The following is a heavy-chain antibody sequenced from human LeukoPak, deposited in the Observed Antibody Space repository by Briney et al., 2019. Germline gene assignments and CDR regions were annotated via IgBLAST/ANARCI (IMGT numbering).Heavy chain of an antibody. J-gene: IGHJ5*02. CDR3: ARVAVAGANWFDP. Sequence: ASVKVSCKASGYTFTSYGISWVRQAPGQGLEWMGWISAYNGNTNYAQKFQGRVTMTRNTSISTAYMELSSLRSGDTAVYYCARVAVAGANWFDPWGQGTLVTVSS. CDR2: ISAYNGNT. CDR1: GYTFTSYG. V-gene: IGHV1-18*01. D-gene: IGHD6-19*01.